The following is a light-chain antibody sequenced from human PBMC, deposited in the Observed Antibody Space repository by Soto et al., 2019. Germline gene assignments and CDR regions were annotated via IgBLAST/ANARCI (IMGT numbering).Light chain of an antibody. V-gene: IGKV3-15*01. Sequence: EIVMTQSPATLSVSPGERATLSCRASQSVSSNLAWYQQKPGQAPRLLIYGASTRATGLPARFSGSGSGTEYTLTISSLQSEDFAVYFCQQYGGSPAITFGQGTRLEIK. CDR1: QSVSSN. CDR3: QQYGGSPAIT. J-gene: IGKJ5*01. CDR2: GAS.